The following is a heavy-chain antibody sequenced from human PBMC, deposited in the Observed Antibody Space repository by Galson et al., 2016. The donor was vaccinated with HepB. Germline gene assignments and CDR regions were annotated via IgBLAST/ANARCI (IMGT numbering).Heavy chain of an antibody. J-gene: IGHJ4*02. CDR3: VKSWSRESLLGL. CDR1: GFSFRSYG. Sequence: SLRLSCAASGFSFRSYGMHWVRQAPGKGLEWVAVISFDGNYEYTADSVKGRFSISRDNSKNKLYLQMNSLRHEDTAVYYCVKSWSRESLLGLWGQGTVVTVSS. D-gene: IGHD3-10*01. V-gene: IGHV3-30*18. CDR2: ISFDGNYE.